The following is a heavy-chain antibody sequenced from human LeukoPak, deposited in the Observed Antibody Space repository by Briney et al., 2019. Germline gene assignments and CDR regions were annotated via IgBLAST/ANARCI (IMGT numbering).Heavy chain of an antibody. V-gene: IGHV1-2*06. J-gene: IGHJ4*02. CDR1: GYTFTGYY. Sequence: ASVKVSCKASGYTFTGYYMHWVRQAPGQGLEWMGRINPNSGGTNYAQEFQGRVTMTRDTSISTAYMELSRLRSDDTAVYYCAQGSSSGYYWYYFDYWGQGTLVTVSS. D-gene: IGHD3-22*01. CDR2: INPNSGGT. CDR3: AQGSSSGYYWYYFDY.